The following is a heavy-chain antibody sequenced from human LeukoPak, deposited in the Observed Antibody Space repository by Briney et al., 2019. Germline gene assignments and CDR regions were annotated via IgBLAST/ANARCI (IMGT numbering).Heavy chain of an antibody. CDR1: GFTFSGSS. Sequence: GGSLRLSCAASGFTFSGSSMHWVRQAPGKGLEWVAVIWYDGSNKNYVDSVKGRFTISRDNPKNTLYLQMNSLRAEDTAVYYCARGVIWFGESPKNWLGPDPWGQGTLVTVSS. J-gene: IGHJ5*02. CDR3: ARGVIWFGESPKNWLGPDP. CDR2: IWYDGSNK. D-gene: IGHD3-10*01. V-gene: IGHV3-33*01.